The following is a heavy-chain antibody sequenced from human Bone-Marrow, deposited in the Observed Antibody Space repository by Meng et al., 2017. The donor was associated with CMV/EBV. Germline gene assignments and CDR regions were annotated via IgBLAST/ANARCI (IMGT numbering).Heavy chain of an antibody. J-gene: IGHJ6*02. V-gene: IGHV3-23*01. CDR1: GFTFSSYA. CDR2: ISGSGGST. Sequence: GESLKISCAASGFTFSSYAMSWVRQAPGKGLEWVSGISGSGGSTYYADSVKGRFTISRDNAKNSLYLQMNSLRAEDTAVYYCARVIAPYGMDVWGQGTTVTVSS. D-gene: IGHD2-21*01. CDR3: ARVIAPYGMDV.